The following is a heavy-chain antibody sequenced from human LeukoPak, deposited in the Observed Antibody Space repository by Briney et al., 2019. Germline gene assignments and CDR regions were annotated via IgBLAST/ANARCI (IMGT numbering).Heavy chain of an antibody. Sequence: QPGGSLRLSCAASGFTVSSNYMSWVRHTPGKGLEWVSLIYSGGSTYYADSVKGRFTTSRDNSKNTLYLQMNSLRAEDTAVYYCASRDKGYYYGMDVWGQGTTVTVSS. CDR3: ASRDKGYYYGMDV. D-gene: IGHD5-24*01. J-gene: IGHJ6*02. V-gene: IGHV3-66*01. CDR1: GFTVSSNY. CDR2: IYSGGST.